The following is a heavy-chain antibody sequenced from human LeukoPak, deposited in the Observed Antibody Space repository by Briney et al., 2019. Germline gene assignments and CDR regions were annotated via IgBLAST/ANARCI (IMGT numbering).Heavy chain of an antibody. V-gene: IGHV4-39*07. CDR2: IYYSGST. J-gene: IGHJ4*02. Sequence: SETLSLTCTVSGGSISSSSYYWGWVRQPPGKGLEWIGSIYYSGSTYYNPSLKSRVTISVDTSKNQFSLKLSSVTAADTAVYHCARDHPQPVLGPVDYWGQGTLVTVS. CDR3: ARDHPQPVLGPVDY. D-gene: IGHD6-13*01. CDR1: GGSISSSSYY.